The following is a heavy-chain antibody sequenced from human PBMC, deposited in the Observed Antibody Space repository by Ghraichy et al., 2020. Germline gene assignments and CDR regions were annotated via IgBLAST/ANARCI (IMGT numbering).Heavy chain of an antibody. Sequence: ASVKVSCKASGYPFFSEDIHWVRQATGQGREWMGWMNPNSGNTGYAEKFQGRVTMTRNTSITTAYMELSSLRSDDAAVYYCARGHGMDVWGQGTKVTVSS. CDR1: GYPFFSED. CDR2: MNPNSGNT. J-gene: IGHJ6*02. CDR3: ARGHGMDV. V-gene: IGHV1-8*01.